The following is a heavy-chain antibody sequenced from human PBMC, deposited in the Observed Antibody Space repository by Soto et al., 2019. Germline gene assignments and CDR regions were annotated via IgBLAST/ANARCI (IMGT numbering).Heavy chain of an antibody. CDR3: ATITSGSYGGDY. J-gene: IGHJ4*02. V-gene: IGHV1-69*02. Sequence: QVQLVQSGADEKKAGSSVKVSCKASGGTFSTYTVTWVRQAPGQGLEWMGRIIPIVGIVNYAQKFQGRVTITADKSTSIAYMELSSLRSEDTAVYYCATITSGSYGGDYWGQGTLVTVSS. D-gene: IGHD1-26*01. CDR1: GGTFSTYT. CDR2: IIPIVGIV.